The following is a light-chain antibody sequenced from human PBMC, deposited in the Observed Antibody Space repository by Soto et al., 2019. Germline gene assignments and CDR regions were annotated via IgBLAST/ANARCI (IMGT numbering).Light chain of an antibody. V-gene: IGKV1-8*01. CDR1: QGISSY. CDR3: QQYYSPLT. Sequence: AIRMTQSPSSLSASTGDRVTITCRASQGISSYLAWYQQKPGKAPKLLIYAASTLQSGVPSRFSGSGSGTDFTLTISCLQSEDFATYYCQQYYSPLTFGGGTKVAIK. J-gene: IGKJ4*01. CDR2: AAS.